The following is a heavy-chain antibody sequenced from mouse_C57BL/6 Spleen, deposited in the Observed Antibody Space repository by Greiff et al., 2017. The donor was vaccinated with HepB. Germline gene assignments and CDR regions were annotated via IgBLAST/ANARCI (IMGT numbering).Heavy chain of an antibody. CDR3: ARQTNSNYFDY. J-gene: IGHJ2*01. V-gene: IGHV5-6*01. Sequence: EVQRVESGGDLVKPGGSLKLSCAASGFTFSSYGMSWVRQTPDKRLEWVATISSGGSYTYYPDSVKGRFTISRDNAKNTLYLQMSSLKSEDTAMYYCARQTNSNYFDYWGQGTTLTVSS. CDR2: ISSGGSYT. CDR1: GFTFSSYG. D-gene: IGHD2-5*01.